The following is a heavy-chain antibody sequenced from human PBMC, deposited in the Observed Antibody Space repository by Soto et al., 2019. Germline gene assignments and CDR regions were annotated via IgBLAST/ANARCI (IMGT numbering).Heavy chain of an antibody. CDR3: ARHVPIVATTENYFDY. CDR2: IYYSGST. Sequence: SETLSLTCTVSGGSISSYYWSWIRQPPGKGLEWIGYIYYSGSTNYNPSLKSRVTISVDTSKNQSSLKLSSVTAADTAVYYCARHVPIVATTENYFDYWGQGTLVTVSS. V-gene: IGHV4-59*08. CDR1: GGSISSYY. D-gene: IGHD5-12*01. J-gene: IGHJ4*02.